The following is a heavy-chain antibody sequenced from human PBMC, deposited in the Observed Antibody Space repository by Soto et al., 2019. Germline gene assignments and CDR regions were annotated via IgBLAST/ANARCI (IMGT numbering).Heavy chain of an antibody. D-gene: IGHD3-10*01. Sequence: NPSETLSLTCTVSGGSISSGDYYWSWIRQPPGKGLEWIGYISYSGSAYYNPSLKSRFTISIDTSKKQFSLNLRSVTAADTAVYYCARDGSQMVRGVSISGGMDVWGQGTTVTVSS. CDR2: ISYSGSA. CDR1: GGSISSGDYY. J-gene: IGHJ6*02. CDR3: ARDGSQMVRGVSISGGMDV. V-gene: IGHV4-30-4*01.